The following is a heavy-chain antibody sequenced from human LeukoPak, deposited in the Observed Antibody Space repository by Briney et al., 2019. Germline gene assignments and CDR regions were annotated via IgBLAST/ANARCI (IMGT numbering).Heavy chain of an antibody. V-gene: IGHV5-51*01. CDR3: ARGGYGGKPHYFGY. J-gene: IGHJ4*02. Sequence: GESLKISCKGSGYRSNSYWIGWVRQMPGKGPEWFGIIYPGDSDTIYSPSFQGQVTISADKSIAPAYPQWSSLKASDTAMYYCARGGYGGKPHYFGYWGQGTLVTVSS. D-gene: IGHD4-23*01. CDR2: IYPGDSDT. CDR1: GYRSNSYW.